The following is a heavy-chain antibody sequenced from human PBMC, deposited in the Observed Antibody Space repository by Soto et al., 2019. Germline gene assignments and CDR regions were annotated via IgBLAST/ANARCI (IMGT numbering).Heavy chain of an antibody. CDR1: GFAFSSYG. J-gene: IGHJ4*02. Sequence: QAQLVESGGGVVQPGRSLRLSCAASGFAFSSYGMHWVRQAPGTGLEWVAVISYDGSLRYYADSVKGRFTISRDNSKNMVLLQMSSLRAEDTAVYYCVSDRGYGHASVPYSWGQGTLVSVSS. CDR3: VSDRGYGHASVPYS. V-gene: IGHV3-30*03. D-gene: IGHD5-18*01. CDR2: ISYDGSLR.